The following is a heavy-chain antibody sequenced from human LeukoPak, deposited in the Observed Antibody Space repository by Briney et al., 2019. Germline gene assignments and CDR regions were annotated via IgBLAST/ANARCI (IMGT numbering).Heavy chain of an antibody. D-gene: IGHD2-15*01. V-gene: IGHV1-69*13. Sequence: ASVKVSYKASSGTFSSYAISWVRQAPGQGLEWLAGIIPIFGTANYAQKFQGRVTITADESTSTAYMELSSLRSEDTAVYYCARVAYLGYCSGGSCISWFDPWGQGTLVTVSS. CDR1: SGTFSSYA. CDR2: IIPIFGTA. CDR3: ARVAYLGYCSGGSCISWFDP. J-gene: IGHJ5*02.